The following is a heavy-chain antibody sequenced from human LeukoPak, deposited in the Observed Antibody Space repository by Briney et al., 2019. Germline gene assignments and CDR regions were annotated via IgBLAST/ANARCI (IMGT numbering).Heavy chain of an antibody. Sequence: SETLSLTCAVYGGSFSGYYWSWIRQPPGKGLEWIGEINHSGSTNYNPSLKSRVTISVDTSKNQFSLKLSSVTAADTAVYYCARRQEWEPNPFDYWGQGTLVTVSS. V-gene: IGHV4-34*01. D-gene: IGHD1-26*01. J-gene: IGHJ4*02. CDR3: ARRQEWEPNPFDY. CDR1: GGSFSGYY. CDR2: INHSGST.